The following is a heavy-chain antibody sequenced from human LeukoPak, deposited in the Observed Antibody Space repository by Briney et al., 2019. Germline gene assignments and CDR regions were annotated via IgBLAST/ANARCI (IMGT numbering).Heavy chain of an antibody. Sequence: GGSLRLSCAAAGFTFSSYWMHWIRQAPGKGLVWVSRIKSDGSSTNYADSVKGRFTISGDNAKNTLYLQMNSLRAEDTAVYYCSRSPYLHYSGSYDYFDYWGQGTLVTVSS. CDR1: GFTFSSYW. D-gene: IGHD1-26*01. CDR2: IKSDGSST. V-gene: IGHV3-74*01. CDR3: SRSPYLHYSGSYDYFDY. J-gene: IGHJ4*02.